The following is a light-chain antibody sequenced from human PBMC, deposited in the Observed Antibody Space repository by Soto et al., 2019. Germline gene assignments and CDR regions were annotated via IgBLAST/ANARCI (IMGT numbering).Light chain of an antibody. Sequence: DIVMTQSPLSLPVTPGEPASISCRSSQSLLHSNGYNFLDWYLQKPGQSPQLLIYLGSNRASGVPDRFSGSGSGTDFTLTISREEAEDVGVYYCMQALQIPPTFGLGTRVEIK. CDR3: MQALQIPPT. J-gene: IGKJ1*01. CDR2: LGS. CDR1: QSLLHSNGYNF. V-gene: IGKV2-28*01.